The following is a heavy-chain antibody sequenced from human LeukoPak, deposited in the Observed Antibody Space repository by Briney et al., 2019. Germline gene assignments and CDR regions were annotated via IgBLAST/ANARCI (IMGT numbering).Heavy chain of an antibody. CDR1: GGSFSGYY. J-gene: IGHJ6*03. CDR3: ARGRIQLWHYYYYYMDV. V-gene: IGHV4-34*01. CDR2: INHSEST. Sequence: SETLSLTCVVYGGSFSGYYWTWIRQPPGKGLEWIGEINHSESTNYNPSLKSRVTISVDTSKNQFSLKLSSVTAADTAVYYCARGRIQLWHYYYYYMDVWGKGTTVTVSS. D-gene: IGHD5-18*01.